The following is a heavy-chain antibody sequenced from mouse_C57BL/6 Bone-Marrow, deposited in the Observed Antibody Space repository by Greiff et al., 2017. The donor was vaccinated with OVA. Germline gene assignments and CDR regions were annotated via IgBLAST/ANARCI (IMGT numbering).Heavy chain of an antibody. J-gene: IGHJ3*01. CDR3: ARNYGSLRFAY. CDR2: ISYDGSN. V-gene: IGHV3-6*01. CDR1: GYSITSGYY. D-gene: IGHD1-1*01. Sequence: EVQLQQSGPGLVKPSQSLSLTCSVTGYSITSGYYWNWIRQFPGNKLEWMGYISYDGSNNYNPSLKNRISITRDTSKNQFFLKLNSVTTEDTATYYCARNYGSLRFAYWGQGTLVTVSA.